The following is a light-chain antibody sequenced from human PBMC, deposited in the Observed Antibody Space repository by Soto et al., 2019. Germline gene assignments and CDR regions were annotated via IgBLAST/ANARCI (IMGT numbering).Light chain of an antibody. J-gene: IGKJ5*01. CDR2: DAS. V-gene: IGKV3-11*01. CDR3: QQRSIWPLT. CDR1: QSIRSY. Sequence: EIVLTQSPATLSLSPGERATLSCRASQSIRSYLAWYQQKPGQAPRLLISDASNRATGISARFSGSGSGTDFTLTISSLEPEDFAVYYCQQRSIWPLTFGQGTRLEMK.